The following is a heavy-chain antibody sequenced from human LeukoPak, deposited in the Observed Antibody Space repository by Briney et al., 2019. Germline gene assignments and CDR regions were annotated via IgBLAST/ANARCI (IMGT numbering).Heavy chain of an antibody. J-gene: IGHJ4*02. Sequence: GGSLRLSCGASGFTFNIYGMHWVRQAPGKGLEWVAFIRYDGSDKYYADSVKGRFIISRDNSNNTLYLQMNSLRVEDTAVYYCARVKGGTYPNGGAEECWGEGTLVTVSS. CDR1: GFTFNIYG. CDR3: ARVKGGTYPNGGAEEC. V-gene: IGHV3-30*02. D-gene: IGHD1-26*01. CDR2: IRYDGSDK.